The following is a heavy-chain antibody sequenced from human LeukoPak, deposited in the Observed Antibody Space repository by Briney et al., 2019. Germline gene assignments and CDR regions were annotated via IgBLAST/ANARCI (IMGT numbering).Heavy chain of an antibody. V-gene: IGHV4-59*08. CDR3: ARYYDRTGFDY. CDR1: GGSISSYY. Sequence: SETLSLTCTVSGGSISSYYWSWVRQSPGKGLEWIGYIYYSGGTNYNPSLKSRVTISIHTSRNQFSLMLSSVTAADTAMYYCARYYDRTGFDYWGQGTLVTVSS. D-gene: IGHD3-16*01. J-gene: IGHJ4*02. CDR2: IYYSGGT.